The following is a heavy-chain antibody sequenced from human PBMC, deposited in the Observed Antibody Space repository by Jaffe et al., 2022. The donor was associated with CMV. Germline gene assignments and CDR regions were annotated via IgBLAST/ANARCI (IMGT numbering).Heavy chain of an antibody. D-gene: IGHD4-17*01. CDR2: ISWNSGRI. CDR3: AKPSMSYGDQGV. CDR1: GFTFDDYE. Sequence: EGQLVASGGDLVQPGGSLRVSCSASGFTFDDYEIHWVRQAPGKGLEWVSGISWNSGRIDYADSVRGRFTISRDNAKNSLYLQMNSLRPEDTALYYCAKPSMSYGDQGVWGQGTLVTVSS. V-gene: IGHV3-9*01. J-gene: IGHJ4*02.